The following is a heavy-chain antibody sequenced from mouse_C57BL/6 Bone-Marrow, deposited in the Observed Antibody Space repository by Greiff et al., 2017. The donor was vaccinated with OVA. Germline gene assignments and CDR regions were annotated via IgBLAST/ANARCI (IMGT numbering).Heavy chain of an antibody. CDR3: AIYGSRFYSIDY. J-gene: IGHJ4*01. CDR2: IYPGGGYT. V-gene: IGHV1-63*01. Sequence: VQLQQSGAELVRPGTSVKMSCTASGYTFTNYWIGWVKQRPGHGLEWIGDIYPGGGYTKYNEKFKGKATLTADKSSSTAYMQFSSLTSDDSAIYIYAIYGSRFYSIDYWGQGTSVTVSS. D-gene: IGHD1-1*01. CDR1: GYTFTNYW.